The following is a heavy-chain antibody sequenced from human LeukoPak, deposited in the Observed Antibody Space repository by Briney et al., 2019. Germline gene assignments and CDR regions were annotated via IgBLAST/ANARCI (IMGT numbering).Heavy chain of an antibody. CDR1: GGSFSGYY. V-gene: IGHV4-34*01. Sequence: PSETLSLTCAVYGGSFSGYYWSWIRQPPGKGLEWIGEINHSGSTNYNPSLKSRVTISVDTSKNQFSLKLSSVTAADTAVYYCARCLIYYYYYMDVWGQGTLVTVSS. D-gene: IGHD3-16*01. CDR2: INHSGST. CDR3: ARCLIYYYYYMDV. J-gene: IGHJ6*03.